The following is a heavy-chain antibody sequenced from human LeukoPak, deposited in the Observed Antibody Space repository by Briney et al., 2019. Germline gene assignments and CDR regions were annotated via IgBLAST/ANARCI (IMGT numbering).Heavy chain of an antibody. D-gene: IGHD4-11*01. V-gene: IGHV1-18*01. Sequence: ASVKVSCKASGYTFTSYGISWVRQAPGQGLEWMGWISDYNGNANYAQKLQGRVTMTTDTSTSTAYMERRSLRSDDTAVYYCARDLYRDSLPVSWFDPWGQGTLVTVSS. CDR3: ARDLYRDSLPVSWFDP. CDR2: ISDYNGNA. J-gene: IGHJ5*02. CDR1: GYTFTSYG.